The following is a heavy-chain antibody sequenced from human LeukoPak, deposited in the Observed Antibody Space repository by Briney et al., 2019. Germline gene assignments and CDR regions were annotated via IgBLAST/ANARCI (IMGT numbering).Heavy chain of an antibody. CDR1: GFSFSSYT. Sequence: PGGSLRLSCAASGFSFSSYTLNWVRQAPGNGLEWVSSISRSGSFIYYADSVMGRFTISRDNGNNSLYLDMISLRAEDTAVYFCAREDCSTAGCPLQYYYDSWGQGTLVTVSS. V-gene: IGHV3-21*01. D-gene: IGHD2-2*01. CDR3: AREDCSTAGCPLQYYYDS. J-gene: IGHJ4*02. CDR2: ISRSGSFI.